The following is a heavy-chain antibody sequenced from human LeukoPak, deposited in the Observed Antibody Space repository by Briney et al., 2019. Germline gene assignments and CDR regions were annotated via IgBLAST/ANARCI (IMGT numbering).Heavy chain of an antibody. J-gene: IGHJ4*02. V-gene: IGHV3-23*01. Sequence: PGGSLRLSCAASGFTFSSYGMSWVRQAPGKGLEWVSAISGSGGSTYYADSVKGRFTISRDNANNSLYLQMNSLRVEDTALYYCTKGGTTFDFWGQGTLVTVSS. D-gene: IGHD2/OR15-2a*01. CDR3: TKGGTTFDF. CDR2: ISGSGGST. CDR1: GFTFSSYG.